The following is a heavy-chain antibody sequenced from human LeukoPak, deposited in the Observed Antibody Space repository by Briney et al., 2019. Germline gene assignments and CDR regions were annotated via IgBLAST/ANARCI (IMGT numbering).Heavy chain of an antibody. V-gene: IGHV4-30-4*08. CDR1: GDSISSVDYY. Sequence: TSQTLSLTCTVSGDSISSVDYYWSWIRQPPGKGLEWIGYIYYSGCTYYNPSLKSRVTISVDTSKNQFSLKLSSVTAADTAVYYCARSCGDYYFDYWGQGTLVTVSS. CDR2: IYYSGCT. CDR3: ARSCGDYYFDY. J-gene: IGHJ4*02. D-gene: IGHD4-17*01.